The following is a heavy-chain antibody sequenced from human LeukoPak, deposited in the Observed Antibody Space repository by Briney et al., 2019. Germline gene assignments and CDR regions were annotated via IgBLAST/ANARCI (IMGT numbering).Heavy chain of an antibody. CDR3: ARLYGSGSYYFDY. Sequence: PSETLSLTCTVSGGSISSSSYYWGWIRQPPGKGLEWIGGIYYSGSTYYNPSLKSRVTISVDTSKNQFSLKLSSVTAADTAVYYCARLYGSGSYYFDYWGQGTLVTVSS. D-gene: IGHD3-10*01. CDR1: GGSISSSSYY. V-gene: IGHV4-39*01. CDR2: IYYSGST. J-gene: IGHJ4*02.